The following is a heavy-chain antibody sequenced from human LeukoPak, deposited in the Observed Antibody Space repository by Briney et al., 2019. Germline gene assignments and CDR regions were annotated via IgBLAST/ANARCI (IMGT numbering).Heavy chain of an antibody. J-gene: IGHJ4*02. Sequence: KPGGSQRLSCGACGYTLSRYNMKGVPEALEKGGECVSSNCSGSKYIYNAGSVKGRFTISRDNAKNSLYLQMHSLRAEDTAVYYCARALSYSYGSMDFWGQGPLVIVSS. V-gene: IGHV3-21*01. CDR1: GYTLSRYN. D-gene: IGHD5-18*01. CDR2: NCSGSKYI. CDR3: ARALSYSYGSMDF.